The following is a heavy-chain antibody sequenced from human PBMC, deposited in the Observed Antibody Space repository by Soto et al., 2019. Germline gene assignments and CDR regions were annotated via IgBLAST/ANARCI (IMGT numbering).Heavy chain of an antibody. Sequence: ASVKVSCKASGYTFTSYAMHWVRQAPGQRLEWMGWISAGNGHTKYSQKFQGRVTITRDTSASTAYMELSSLRSEDTAVYYCAREARDGWYGALYFDYWGQGTLVTVSS. CDR2: ISAGNGHT. D-gene: IGHD6-19*01. CDR1: GYTFTSYA. J-gene: IGHJ4*02. CDR3: AREARDGWYGALYFDY. V-gene: IGHV1-3*01.